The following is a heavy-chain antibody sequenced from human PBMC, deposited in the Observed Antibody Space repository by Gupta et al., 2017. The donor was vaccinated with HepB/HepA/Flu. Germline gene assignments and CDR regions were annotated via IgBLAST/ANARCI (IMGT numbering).Heavy chain of an antibody. V-gene: IGHV1-46*01. Sequence: QVQLVQSGAEVKKPGASVKVSCKASGYTFTSYYMPWVRQAPGQGLEWMGIINPRGGSTSYAQKLQGRVTMTRDTSTSTVYMELSSLRSEDTAVYYCARDGGVEGGAFDIWGQGTMVTVSS. D-gene: IGHD1-1*01. CDR1: GYTFTSYY. J-gene: IGHJ3*02. CDR2: INPRGGST. CDR3: ARDGGVEGGAFDI.